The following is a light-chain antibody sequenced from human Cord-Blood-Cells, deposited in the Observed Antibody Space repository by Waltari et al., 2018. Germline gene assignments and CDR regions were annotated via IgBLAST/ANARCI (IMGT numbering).Light chain of an antibody. CDR1: SCDVGGYIY. J-gene: IGLJ2*01. CDR3: SSYTSSSSVV. Sequence: QSALTQPASVSGSPGQSITISCPGTSCDVGGYIYVSWYQQHPGKAHKLMNYDVSNRPAGVANRCAGSRAGKTGSLSISGLQAEDEADYYCSSYTSSSSVVFGGGTELSVL. V-gene: IGLV2-14*01. CDR2: DVS.